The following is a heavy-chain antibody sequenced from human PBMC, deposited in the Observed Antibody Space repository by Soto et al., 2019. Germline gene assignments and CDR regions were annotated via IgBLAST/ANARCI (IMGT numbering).Heavy chain of an antibody. J-gene: IGHJ1*01. Sequence: SETLSLTCTVSGGSISSGGYYWSWIRQHPGKGLEWIGYIYYSGSTYYNPSLKSRVTISVDTSKNQFSLKLSSVTAADTAVYYCARAYSSGWEEGSSFQHWGQGTLVTVSS. CDR3: ARAYSSGWEEGSSFQH. D-gene: IGHD6-19*01. CDR1: GGSISSGGYY. CDR2: IYYSGST. V-gene: IGHV4-31*02.